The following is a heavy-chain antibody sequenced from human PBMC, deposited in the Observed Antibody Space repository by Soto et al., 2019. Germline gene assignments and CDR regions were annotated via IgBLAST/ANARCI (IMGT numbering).Heavy chain of an antibody. CDR2: IYHSGST. J-gene: IGHJ5*02. D-gene: IGHD2-21*02. Sequence: SETLSLTCFVSNFSITDGFHWGWIRQPPGKGLEWIGTIYHSGSTYYNPSLKSRVTISVDASENHFSLKLSSVTAADTAVYYCARVGPYCGGDCYSPPPWGQGTLVTVSS. CDR3: ARVGPYCGGDCYSPPP. V-gene: IGHV4-38-2*02. CDR1: NFSITDGFH.